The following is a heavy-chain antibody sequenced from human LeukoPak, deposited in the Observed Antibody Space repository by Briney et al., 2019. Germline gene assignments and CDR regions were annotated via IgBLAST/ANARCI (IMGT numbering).Heavy chain of an antibody. Sequence: SGGSLRLYCAASGFTFSSYAMHWVRQAPGKGLEWVAVISYDGSNKYYADSVKGRFTISRDNSKNTLYLQMNSLRAEDTAVYYCARDSFRDGDYLDYWGQGTLVTVSS. CDR1: GFTFSSYA. CDR2: ISYDGSNK. J-gene: IGHJ4*02. D-gene: IGHD4-17*01. V-gene: IGHV3-30*04. CDR3: ARDSFRDGDYLDY.